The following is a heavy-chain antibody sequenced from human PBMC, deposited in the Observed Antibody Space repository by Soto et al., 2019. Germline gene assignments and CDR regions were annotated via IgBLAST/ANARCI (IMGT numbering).Heavy chain of an antibody. D-gene: IGHD6-25*01. J-gene: IGHJ6*02. CDR3: ARVQRGEYYYHGMDV. V-gene: IGHV4-4*02. Sequence: QVQLQESGPGLVKASGTLSLICAVSGGSISGTYWWTWVRQPPGKGLEWIGEFSHSGRTTYNPSLKSRVTISVDKSKNQFSLNMRSVTAADTAVYYCARVQRGEYYYHGMDVWGQGTTVTVAS. CDR1: GGSISGTYW. CDR2: FSHSGRT.